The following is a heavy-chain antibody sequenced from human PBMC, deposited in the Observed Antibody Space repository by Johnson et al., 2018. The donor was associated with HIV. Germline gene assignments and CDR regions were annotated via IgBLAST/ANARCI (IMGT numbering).Heavy chain of an antibody. V-gene: IGHV3-30*04. CDR3: ATPRSEYQPDDAFDI. CDR2: ISYDGSNK. J-gene: IGHJ3*02. D-gene: IGHD2-2*01. CDR1: GFTFSSYA. Sequence: VQVVESGGGVVQPGRSLRLSCAASGFTFSSYAMHWVRQAPGKGLEWVAVISYDGSNKYYADSVKGRFTISRDNSKNTLYLQMNSMRAEDTAWYYCATPRSEYQPDDAFDIWGQGTMVTVSS.